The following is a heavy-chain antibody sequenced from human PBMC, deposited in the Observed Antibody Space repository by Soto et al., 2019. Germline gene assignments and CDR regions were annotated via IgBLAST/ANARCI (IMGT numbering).Heavy chain of an antibody. CDR3: AKDRLAGGFDY. CDR1: GFTFSSYA. J-gene: IGHJ4*02. V-gene: IGHV3-21*05. Sequence: GGSLRLSCAASGFTFSSYAMHWVRQAPGKGLEWVSYISSSSSYTNYADSVKGRFTISRDNSKNTLYLQMNSLRADDTAVYYCAKDRLAGGFDYWGQGTLVTVSS. CDR2: ISSSSSYT. D-gene: IGHD3-16*01.